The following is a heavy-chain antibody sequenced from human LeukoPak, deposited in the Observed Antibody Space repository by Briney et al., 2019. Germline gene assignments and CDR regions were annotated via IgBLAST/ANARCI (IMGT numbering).Heavy chain of an antibody. CDR1: GDSISSYY. J-gene: IGHJ5*02. D-gene: IGHD2-2*01. Sequence: SSETLSLTCTVSGDSISSYYWSWIRQPPGKGLEWIGYIYYSGSTNYNPSLKSRVTISVDTSKNQFSLKLSSVTAADTAVYYCARTLVVPAADGGNWFDPWGQGTLVTVSS. V-gene: IGHV4-59*08. CDR3: ARTLVVPAADGGNWFDP. CDR2: IYYSGST.